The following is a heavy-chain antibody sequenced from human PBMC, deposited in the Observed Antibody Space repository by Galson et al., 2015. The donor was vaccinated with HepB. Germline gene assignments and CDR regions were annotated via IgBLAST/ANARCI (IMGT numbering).Heavy chain of an antibody. CDR3: AKGSRRLYCGYDYYYYYGMDV. D-gene: IGHD5-12*01. CDR2: ISYDGSNK. J-gene: IGHJ6*02. CDR1: GFTFNNSG. Sequence: SLRLSCAAFGFTFNNSGMHWVRQAPGKGLEWVAVISYDGSNKYYADSVKGRFTISRDNSKNTLYLQMKSLRAEATAVYCCAKGSRRLYCGYDYYYYYGMDVWGQGTTVTVSS. V-gene: IGHV3-30*18.